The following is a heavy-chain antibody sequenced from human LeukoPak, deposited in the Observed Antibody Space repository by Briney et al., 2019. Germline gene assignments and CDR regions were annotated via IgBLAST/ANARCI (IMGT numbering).Heavy chain of an antibody. V-gene: IGHV1-2*02. D-gene: IGHD3-22*01. J-gene: IGHJ4*02. CDR2: INPNSGGT. CDR3: ARDGPRSGYYNGDFDY. CDR1: GYTFTGYY. Sequence: ASVKVSCKASGYTFTGYYMHWVRQAPGQGLEWMGCINPNSGGTNYAQKFQGRVTMTRDTSISTAYMELSRLRSDDTAVYYCARDGPRSGYYNGDFDYWGQGTLVTVSS.